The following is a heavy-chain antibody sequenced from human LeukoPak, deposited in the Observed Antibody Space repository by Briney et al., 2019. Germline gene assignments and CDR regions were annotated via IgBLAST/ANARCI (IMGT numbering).Heavy chain of an antibody. D-gene: IGHD5-12*01. J-gene: IGHJ4*02. CDR1: RFIFSNYE. CDR2: ISSSGSTK. Sequence: GGSLRLSCAASRFIFSNYEMNWVRQAPGKGVEWGSYISSSGSTKYYADSVKGRFNISRDNAKNSLYLQMNRLRAEDTAVYYCARPGRGYSGDEGYWGQGTLVTVSS. V-gene: IGHV3-48*03. CDR3: ARPGRGYSGDEGY.